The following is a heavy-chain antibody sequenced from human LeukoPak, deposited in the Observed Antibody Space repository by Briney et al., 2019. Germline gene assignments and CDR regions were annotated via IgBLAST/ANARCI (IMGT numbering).Heavy chain of an antibody. CDR2: INHSGST. Sequence: SETLSLTCAVYGGSFSGYYWSWIRQPPGKGLEWIGEINHSGSTNYNPSLKSRVTISVDTSKNQFSLKLSSVTAADTAVYYCARGEMYYYGSGSYYNWFDPWGQGTLVTVSS. J-gene: IGHJ5*02. CDR3: ARGEMYYYGSGSYYNWFDP. CDR1: GGSFSGYY. V-gene: IGHV4-34*01. D-gene: IGHD3-10*01.